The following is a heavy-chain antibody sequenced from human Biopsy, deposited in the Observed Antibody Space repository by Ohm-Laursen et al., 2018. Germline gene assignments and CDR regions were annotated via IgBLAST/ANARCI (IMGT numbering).Heavy chain of an antibody. CDR1: GGSFNGYF. Sequence: SETLSLTCAVYGGSFNGYFWSWIRQPPGKGLEWIGDITQSGSTNYSPSLKSRVPKSVDTAKKQFSLSLRSVTAADTAVYYCARVPLPGIGAAYQGRFLYGMDVWGQGTTVSVSS. D-gene: IGHD6-13*01. V-gene: IGHV4-34*01. J-gene: IGHJ6*02. CDR2: ITQSGST. CDR3: ARVPLPGIGAAYQGRFLYGMDV.